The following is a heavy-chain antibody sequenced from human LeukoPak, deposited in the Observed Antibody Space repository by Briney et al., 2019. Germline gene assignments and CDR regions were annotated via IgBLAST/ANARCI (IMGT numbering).Heavy chain of an antibody. CDR1: GGSISSGSYY. D-gene: IGHD3-10*01. V-gene: IGHV4-39*07. CDR3: ARRLGRKFGERFYYYHYMDV. J-gene: IGHJ6*03. CDR2: INHSRST. Sequence: PSETLSLTCTVSGGSISSGSYYWNWIRQPPGKGLEWIGEINHSRSTKYNPSLKSRVTISVDTSKNQFSLKLSSVTAADTAVYYCARRLGRKFGERFYYYHYMDVWGKGTTVTISS.